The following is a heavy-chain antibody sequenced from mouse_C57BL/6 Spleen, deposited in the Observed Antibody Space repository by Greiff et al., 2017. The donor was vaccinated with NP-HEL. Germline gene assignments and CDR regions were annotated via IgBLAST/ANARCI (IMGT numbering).Heavy chain of an antibody. D-gene: IGHD2-5*01. CDR1: GYTFTSYW. J-gene: IGHJ4*01. CDR2: IYPGSGST. CDR3: ARSHYSNYGAMDY. Sequence: VQLQQSGAELVKPGASVKMSCKASGYTFTSYWITWVKQRPGQGLEWIGDIYPGSGSTNYNEKFKSKATLTVDTSSSTAYMQLSSLTSEDSAVYYCARSHYSNYGAMDYWGQGTSVTVSS. V-gene: IGHV1-55*01.